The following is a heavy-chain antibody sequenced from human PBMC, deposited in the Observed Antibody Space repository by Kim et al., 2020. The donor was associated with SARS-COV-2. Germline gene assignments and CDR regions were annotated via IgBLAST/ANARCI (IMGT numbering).Heavy chain of an antibody. J-gene: IGHJ5*02. V-gene: IGHV4-39*01. Sequence: SETLSLTCTVSGGSISSSSYYWGWIRQPPGKGLEWIGSIYYSGSTYYNPSLKSRVTISVDTSKNQFSLKLSSVTAADTAVYYCARPRYITMVRGVINWFDPWGQGTLVTVSS. CDR3: ARPRYITMVRGVINWFDP. CDR1: GGSISSSSYY. CDR2: IYYSGST. D-gene: IGHD3-10*01.